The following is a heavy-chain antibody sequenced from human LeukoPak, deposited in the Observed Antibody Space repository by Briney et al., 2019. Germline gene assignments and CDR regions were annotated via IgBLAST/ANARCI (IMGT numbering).Heavy chain of an antibody. CDR3: ARDRGY. V-gene: IGHV3-53*01. CDR1: GFTFDDYA. CDR2: IYSGGST. J-gene: IGHJ4*02. Sequence: GGSLRLSCAASGFTFDDYAMHWVRQAPGKGLEWVSVIYSGGSTYYADSVKGRFTISRDNSKNTLYLQMNSLRAEDTAVYYCARDRGYWGQGTLVTVSS.